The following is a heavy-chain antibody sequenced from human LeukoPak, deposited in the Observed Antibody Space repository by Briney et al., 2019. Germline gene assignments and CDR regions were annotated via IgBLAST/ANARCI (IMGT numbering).Heavy chain of an antibody. D-gene: IGHD2-15*01. CDR3: ARAPLIVVVVAATHFDY. J-gene: IGHJ4*02. V-gene: IGHV3-11*04. CDR2: ISSSGSTI. Sequence: LSLTCTVSGGSISSSSYYWGWIRQPPGKGLEWVSYISSSGSTIYYADSVKGRFTISRDNAKNSLYLQMNSLRAEDTAVYYCARAPLIVVVVAATHFDYWGQGTLVTVSS. CDR1: GGSISSSSYY.